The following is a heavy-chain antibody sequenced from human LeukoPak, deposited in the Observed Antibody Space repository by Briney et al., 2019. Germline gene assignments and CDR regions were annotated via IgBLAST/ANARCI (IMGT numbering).Heavy chain of an antibody. CDR2: IYTSGST. CDR1: GGSISSYY. Sequence: SETLSLTCTVSGGSISSYYWSWIRQPAGKGLEWIGRIYTSGSTNYNPSLKSRVTISVDTSKNQFSLKLSSVTAADTAVYYCARDLYYGSGSYPLYWGQGTLVTVSS. J-gene: IGHJ4*02. D-gene: IGHD3-10*01. V-gene: IGHV4-4*07. CDR3: ARDLYYGSGSYPLY.